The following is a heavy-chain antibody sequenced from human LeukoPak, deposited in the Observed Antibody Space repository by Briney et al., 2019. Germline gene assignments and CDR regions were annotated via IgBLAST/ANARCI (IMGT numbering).Heavy chain of an antibody. V-gene: IGHV4-34*01. CDR2: INHSGST. D-gene: IGHD6-13*01. CDR1: GESFSGYY. Sequence: SETLSLTCAVSGESFSGYYWSWVRQPPGKGLEWIGEINHSGSTNYNPSLKSRVTISVDTSKNQSSLKLSSVTAEDTAVYYCARLPGIAAAGRNWGQGTLVTVSS. CDR3: ARLPGIAAAGRN. J-gene: IGHJ4*02.